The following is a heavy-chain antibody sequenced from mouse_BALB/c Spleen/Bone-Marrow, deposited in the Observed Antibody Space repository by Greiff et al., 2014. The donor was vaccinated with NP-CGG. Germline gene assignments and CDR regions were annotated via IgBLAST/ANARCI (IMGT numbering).Heavy chain of an antibody. CDR2: INPSNGRT. J-gene: IGHJ4*01. Sequence: LVESGAELVKPGASVKLSCKASGYTFTSYWMHWVKQRPGQGLEWIGEINPSNGRTNYNEKFKSKATLTLDKSSSTAYMQLSSLTSEDSAVYYCSGEESLGDAMDYWGQGTSVTVSS. D-gene: IGHD4-1*01. V-gene: IGHV1S81*02. CDR3: SGEESLGDAMDY. CDR1: GYTFTSYW.